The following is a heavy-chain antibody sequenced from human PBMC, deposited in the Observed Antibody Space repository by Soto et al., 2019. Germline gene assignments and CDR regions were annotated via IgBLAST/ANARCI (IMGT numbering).Heavy chain of an antibody. CDR3: AKVRYYYGSGSYLGKDAFDI. D-gene: IGHD3-10*01. CDR2: ISYDGSNK. CDR1: GFTFSSYG. Sequence: QVQLVESGGGVVQPGRSLRLSCAASGFTFSSYGMHWVRQAPGKGLEWVAVISYDGSNKYYADSVKGRFTISRDNSKNTLYLQMNSLRAEDTAVYYCAKVRYYYGSGSYLGKDAFDIWGQGTMVTVSS. J-gene: IGHJ3*02. V-gene: IGHV3-30*18.